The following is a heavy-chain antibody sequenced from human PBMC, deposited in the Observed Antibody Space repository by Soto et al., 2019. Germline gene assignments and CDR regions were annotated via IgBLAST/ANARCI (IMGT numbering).Heavy chain of an antibody. D-gene: IGHD3-3*01. J-gene: IGHJ6*02. Sequence: PGESLKISCKGSGYSFTSYWISWVRQMPGKGLEWMGRIDPSDSYTNYSPSFQGHVTISADKSISTAYLQWSRLKASDTAMYYCARQYEFDYYYGMDVWGQGTTVTVSS. CDR3: ARQYEFDYYYGMDV. V-gene: IGHV5-10-1*01. CDR1: GYSFTSYW. CDR2: IDPSDSYT.